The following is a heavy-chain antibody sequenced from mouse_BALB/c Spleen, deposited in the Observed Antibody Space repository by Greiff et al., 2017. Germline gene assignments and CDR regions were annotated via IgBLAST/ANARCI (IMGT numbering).Heavy chain of an antibody. V-gene: IGHV1-15*01. D-gene: IGHD2-1*01. Sequence: QVQLQQSGAELVRPGASVTLSCKASGYTFTDYEMHWVKQTPVHGLEWIGAIDPETGGTAYNQKFKGKATLTADKSSSTAYMELRSLTSEDSAVYYCTGNYYAMDYWGQGTSVTVSS. CDR1: GYTFTDYE. CDR2: IDPETGGT. CDR3: TGNYYAMDY. J-gene: IGHJ4*01.